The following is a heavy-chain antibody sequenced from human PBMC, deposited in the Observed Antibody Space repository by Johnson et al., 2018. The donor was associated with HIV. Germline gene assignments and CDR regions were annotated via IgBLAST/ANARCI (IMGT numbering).Heavy chain of an antibody. CDR2: ISGSGVGI. CDR3: AKWGSMRATSAFDI. J-gene: IGHJ3*02. V-gene: IGHV3-23*04. CDR1: GFTVSSNY. Sequence: VQLVESGGGLVQPGGSLRLSCAASGFTVSSNYMSWVRQAPGKGLEWVSAISGSGVGIYYADSVKGRFTISRDNSKNTLYLQMNSLRAEDTAVYYCAKWGSMRATSAFDIWGQGTMVTVSS. D-gene: IGHD1-26*01.